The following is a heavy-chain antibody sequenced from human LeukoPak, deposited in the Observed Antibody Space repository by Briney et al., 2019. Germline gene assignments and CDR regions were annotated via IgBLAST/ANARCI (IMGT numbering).Heavy chain of an antibody. CDR3: ARACKGYCSSTSPTAFDY. Sequence: SETLSPTCTVSGGSISSGGYYWSWIRQPPGKGLEWIGYIYHSGSTYYNPSLKSRVTISVDRSKNQFSLKLSSVTAADTAVYYCARACKGYCSSTSPTAFDYWGQGTLVTVSS. CDR1: GGSISSGGYY. V-gene: IGHV4-30-2*01. CDR2: IYHSGST. D-gene: IGHD2-2*01. J-gene: IGHJ4*02.